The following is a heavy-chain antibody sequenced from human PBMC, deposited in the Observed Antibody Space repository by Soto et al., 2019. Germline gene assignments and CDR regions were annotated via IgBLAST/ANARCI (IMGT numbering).Heavy chain of an antibody. Sequence: SVKVSCKASGGTFRNHFFNWVRQAPGQGLEWMGGIIPIIGTPNYAQKFQGRVTITADASTNTVYLEVSSLRSQDTAVYYCARDLEFRDGNISHLDYWGQGTLVTVSS. CDR1: GGTFRNHF. J-gene: IGHJ4*02. CDR3: ARDLEFRDGNISHLDY. V-gene: IGHV1-69*13. D-gene: IGHD3-10*01. CDR2: IIPIIGTP.